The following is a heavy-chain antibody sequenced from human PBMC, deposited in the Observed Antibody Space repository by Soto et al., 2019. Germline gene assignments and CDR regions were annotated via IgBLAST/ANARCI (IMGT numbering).Heavy chain of an antibody. J-gene: IGHJ4*02. CDR1: GGSFSGYY. D-gene: IGHD4-17*01. Sequence: PSETLSLTCAVYGGSFSGYYWSWIRQPPGKGLEWIGEINHSGSTNYNPSLKSRVTISVDTSKNQFSLKLSSVTTADTAVYYCARVSHYGDYRIDYWGQGILVTVSS. CDR3: ARVSHYGDYRIDY. CDR2: INHSGST. V-gene: IGHV4-34*01.